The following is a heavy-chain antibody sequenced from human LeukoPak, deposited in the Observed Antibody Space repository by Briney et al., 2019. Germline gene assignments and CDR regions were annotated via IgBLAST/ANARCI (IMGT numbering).Heavy chain of an antibody. V-gene: IGHV3-48*03. Sequence: PGRSLRLSCAASGFTFSSYEINWVRQAPGRGLEWISYSTSSGSAALYADSVKGRFTISRDNAKNSLYLQMNSLRAEDTAVYYCARLGYCSGGSCYGARPFDIWGQGTMVTVSS. CDR1: GFTFSSYE. J-gene: IGHJ3*02. CDR3: ARLGYCSGGSCYGARPFDI. CDR2: STSSGSAA. D-gene: IGHD2-15*01.